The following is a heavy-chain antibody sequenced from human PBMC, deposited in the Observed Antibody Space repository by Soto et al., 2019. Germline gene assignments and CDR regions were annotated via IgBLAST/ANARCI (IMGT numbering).Heavy chain of an antibody. D-gene: IGHD3-10*01. Sequence: ASVKVSCKASGGTFSSYVISWVRQAPGQGLEWMGGIIPIFGTANYAQKFQGRVTITADESTSTAYMELSSLRSEDTAVYYCARSSRGYYGSGSYYYYGMDVWGQGTTVTVSS. CDR1: GGTFSSYV. V-gene: IGHV1-69*13. CDR2: IIPIFGTA. CDR3: ARSSRGYYGSGSYYYYGMDV. J-gene: IGHJ6*02.